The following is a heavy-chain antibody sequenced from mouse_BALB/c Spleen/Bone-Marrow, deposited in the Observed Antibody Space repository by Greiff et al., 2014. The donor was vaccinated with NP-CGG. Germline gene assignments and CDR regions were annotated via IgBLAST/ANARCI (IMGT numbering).Heavy chain of an antibody. Sequence: EVQLQQSGAELVKPGASVKLSCTASGFNIKDTYMHWVKQRPEHGLEWIGRIDPANGNTKYDPKFQGKATITADTSSNTAYLQLSSLTSEDTAVYYCATMITDWYFDVWGAGTTVTVSS. D-gene: IGHD2-4*01. CDR2: IDPANGNT. CDR1: GFNIKDTY. J-gene: IGHJ1*01. V-gene: IGHV14-3*02. CDR3: ATMITDWYFDV.